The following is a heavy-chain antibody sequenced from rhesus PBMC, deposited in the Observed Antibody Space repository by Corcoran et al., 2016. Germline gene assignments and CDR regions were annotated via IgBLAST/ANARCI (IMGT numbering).Heavy chain of an antibody. V-gene: IGHV4-80*01. CDR2: INGNSETT. CDR3: AREPRPAYYESGYYYFDY. D-gene: IGHD3-28*01. J-gene: IGHJ4*01. CDR1: GASISSYW. Sequence: QVQLQESGPGLVKPSETLSLTCAFSGASISSYWWNWIRQPPGKGLGWIGEINGNSETTTSTPTLKRRVTISKDASKNPFSRKLSSVTAADTAVYYCAREPRPAYYESGYYYFDYWGQGVLVTVSS.